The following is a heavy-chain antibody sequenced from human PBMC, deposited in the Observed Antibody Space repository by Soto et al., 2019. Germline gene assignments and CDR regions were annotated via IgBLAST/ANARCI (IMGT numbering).Heavy chain of an antibody. J-gene: IGHJ4*02. D-gene: IGHD4-4*01. V-gene: IGHV4-34*01. CDR3: ARGSGFYSNYGY. CDR1: GDSISGHY. Sequence: PSETLSLTCIVSGDSISGHYWSWLRQPPGKGLEWIGEINHSGTTTYNPSLKSRVTISVDTSKNQFSLKLSSVTAADTAVYYCARGSGFYSNYGYWGQGTLVTVSS. CDR2: INHSGTT.